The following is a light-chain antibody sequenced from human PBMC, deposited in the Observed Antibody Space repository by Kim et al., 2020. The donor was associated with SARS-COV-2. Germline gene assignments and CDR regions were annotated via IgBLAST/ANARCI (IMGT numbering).Light chain of an antibody. CDR1: SSDVVAYNF. J-gene: IGLJ2*01. CDR3: SSYGGSHNFV. Sequence: GQSVTISCPGTSSDVVAYNFVSWFRQHPGKAPKLIIYEVSKRPSGVPDRFSGSKSGNTASLTVSGLQAEDEADYHCSSYGGSHNFVFGGGTQLTVL. CDR2: EVS. V-gene: IGLV2-8*01.